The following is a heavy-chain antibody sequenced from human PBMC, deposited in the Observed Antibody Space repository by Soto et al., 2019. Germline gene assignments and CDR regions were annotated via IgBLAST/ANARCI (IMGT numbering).Heavy chain of an antibody. V-gene: IGHV4-30-4*01. D-gene: IGHD3-16*01. CDR2: IYYSGNT. CDR3: AREGGESSDGLYYFDS. Sequence: SETLYLTCTVSGGSTSSDNYWSWIRQPPGKGLEWIGHIYYSGNTDYNPSLKSRLAISIDTSKNQFSLKLSSVTAADTAVYFCAREGGESSDGLYYFDSWGQGSLVTVSS. CDR1: GGSTSSDNY. J-gene: IGHJ4*02.